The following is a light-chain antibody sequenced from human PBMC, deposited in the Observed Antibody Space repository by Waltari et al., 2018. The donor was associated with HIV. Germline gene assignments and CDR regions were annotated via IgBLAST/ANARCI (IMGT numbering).Light chain of an antibody. CDR3: QVWDNNVV. Sequence: SYALTQPLSVSVALGQTARITCGGSTIVYKDVHWYQQRPGQAPLLVIFKDTNRPSGIPERFSGSNARDTATLTINGDQAGDEADYYCQVWDNNVVFGGGTKLTVV. J-gene: IGLJ2*01. CDR1: TIVYKD. V-gene: IGLV3-9*01. CDR2: KDT.